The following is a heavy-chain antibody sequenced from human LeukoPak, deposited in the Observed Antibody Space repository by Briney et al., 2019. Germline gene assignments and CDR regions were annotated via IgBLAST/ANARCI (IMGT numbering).Heavy chain of an antibody. D-gene: IGHD3-10*01. V-gene: IGHV3-7*01. Sequence: PGGSLRLSCTASGFNLGSYWRTWLRQAPGRGLEWVANIRHDGSRIHYVDAVRGRFTISRDNAKNSVYLQVDSLRVEDTAVYFCARDQNPGKFGQYYDAFDIWGQGTLVTVSP. CDR3: ARDQNPGKFGQYYDAFDI. CDR2: IRHDGSRI. J-gene: IGHJ3*02. CDR1: GFNLGSYW.